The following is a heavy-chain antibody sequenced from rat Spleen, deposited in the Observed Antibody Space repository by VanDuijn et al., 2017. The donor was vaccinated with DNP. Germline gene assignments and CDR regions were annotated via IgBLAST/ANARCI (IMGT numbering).Heavy chain of an antibody. CDR2: ISTSGGST. CDR1: GFTFSNYG. Sequence: EVQLVESGGGLVQPGRSLKLSCAASGFTFSNYGMAWVRQAPKKGLEWVATISTSGGSTYYRDSVKGRFTISRDNAKSTLYLQMDSLRSEDTATYYCTVGVHFDYWGQGVMVTVSS. CDR3: TVGVHFDY. V-gene: IGHV5-27*01. J-gene: IGHJ2*01. D-gene: IGHD4-3*01.